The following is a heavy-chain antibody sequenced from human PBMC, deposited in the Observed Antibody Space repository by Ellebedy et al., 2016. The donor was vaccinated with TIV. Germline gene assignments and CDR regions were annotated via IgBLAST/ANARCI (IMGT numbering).Heavy chain of an antibody. Sequence: ASVKVSXXASGYTFTSYAMHWVRQAPGQRLEWMGWINAGNGNTKYSQKFQGRVTITRDTSASTAYMELSSLRSEDTAVYYCARGGTAVAGPRDWFDPWGQGTLVTVSS. J-gene: IGHJ5*02. CDR1: GYTFTSYA. D-gene: IGHD6-19*01. V-gene: IGHV1-3*01. CDR2: INAGNGNT. CDR3: ARGGTAVAGPRDWFDP.